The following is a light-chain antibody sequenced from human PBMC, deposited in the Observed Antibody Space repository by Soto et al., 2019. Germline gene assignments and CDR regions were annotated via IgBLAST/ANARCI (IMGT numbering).Light chain of an antibody. V-gene: IGKV3-15*01. CDR3: QQYGSSPPIT. CDR1: QSVSSN. Sequence: EIVMTQSPATLSVSPWERATLSCRASQSVSSNLAWYQQKPGQAPRLLIYGASTRATVIPAGFSGSGSGTEFTLTISRLEPEDFAVYYCQQYGSSPPITFGQGTRLEIK. CDR2: GAS. J-gene: IGKJ5*01.